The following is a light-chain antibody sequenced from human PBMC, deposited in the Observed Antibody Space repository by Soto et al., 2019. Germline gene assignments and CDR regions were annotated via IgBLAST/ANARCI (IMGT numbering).Light chain of an antibody. Sequence: MTQSPATLSVSPGARATLFCRASQTISNNLAWYQQKPGQPPRLLVFGASPRATGVPARFIGGGSGTRFTLAISSLQSEDFGIYYGQQYNRWPWTFGQGTIVEIK. V-gene: IGKV3-15*01. CDR1: QTISNN. CDR2: GAS. J-gene: IGKJ1*01. CDR3: QQYNRWPWT.